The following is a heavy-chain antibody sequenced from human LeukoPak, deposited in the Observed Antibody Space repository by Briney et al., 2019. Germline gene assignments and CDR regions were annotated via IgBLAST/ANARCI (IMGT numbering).Heavy chain of an antibody. CDR1: GFSFSDYF. CDR2: ISSSSSYT. V-gene: IGHV3-11*03. J-gene: IGHJ4*02. D-gene: IGHD2-2*01. CDR3: ARAYCSSTSCTYSFHN. Sequence: PGGSLRVSCAASGFSFSDYFMSWIRQAPGKGLEWVSYISSSSSYTNYADSVKGRFTISRDNAKNSLYLQMNSLRAEDTAVYYCARAYCSSTSCTYSFHNWGQGTLVTVSS.